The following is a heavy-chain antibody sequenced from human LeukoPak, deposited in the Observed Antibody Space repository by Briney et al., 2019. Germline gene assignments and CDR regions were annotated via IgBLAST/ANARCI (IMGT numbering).Heavy chain of an antibody. CDR2: ISSNGGST. CDR1: GGTFSSYA. D-gene: IGHD4-17*01. Sequence: SCKASGGTFSSYAMHWVRQAPGEGLEYVSAISSNGGSTYYANSVKGRFTISRDNSKNTLYLQMGSLRAEDMAVYYCARVGNYGDYTFDYWGQGTLVTVSS. V-gene: IGHV3-64*01. CDR3: ARVGNYGDYTFDY. J-gene: IGHJ4*02.